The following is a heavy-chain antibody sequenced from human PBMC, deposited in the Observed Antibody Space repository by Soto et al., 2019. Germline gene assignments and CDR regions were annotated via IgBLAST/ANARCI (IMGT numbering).Heavy chain of an antibody. CDR2: ISAYNGNT. Sequence: QVQLVQSGAVVRKPGASVKVSCRGSGYTFGNFGISWLREAPGQGLEWMGWISAYNGNTHYAQRLQGRVTLTTDTSRIKGYMELRSLTPDDTAVYFCARDVPATAAFLWDFWGQGTLVTVSS. J-gene: IGHJ4*02. V-gene: IGHV1-18*04. CDR1: GYTFGNFG. D-gene: IGHD3-3*02. CDR3: ARDVPATAAFLWDF.